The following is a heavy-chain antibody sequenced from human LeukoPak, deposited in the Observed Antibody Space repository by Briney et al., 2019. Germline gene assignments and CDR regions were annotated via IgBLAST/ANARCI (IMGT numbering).Heavy chain of an antibody. J-gene: IGHJ6*02. D-gene: IGHD5-18*01. CDR3: AADSRARYSYGYSSVRIYYYYGMDV. Sequence: SVKVSCKASGFTFTSSAMQWVRQARGQRLEWIGWIGVGSGNTNYAQKFQERVTITRDMSTSTAYMELSSLRSEDTAVYCCAADSRARYSYGYSSVRIYYYYGMDVWGQGTTVTVSS. CDR1: GFTFTSSA. CDR2: IGVGSGNT. V-gene: IGHV1-58*02.